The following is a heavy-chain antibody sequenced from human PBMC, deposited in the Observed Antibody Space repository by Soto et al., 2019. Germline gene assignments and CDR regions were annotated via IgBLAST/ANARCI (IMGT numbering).Heavy chain of an antibody. Sequence: EVQLVESGGGLVKPGGSLRLSCAASGFTFSTYNMNWVRQAPGKGLEWVSCISSGSSYKYYADSVKGRFTVSRDNAKNSLYLQMDSLRAEDTAVYYCAREDFVVVAAAQTKLPQENWFDPWGQGTLVTVSS. V-gene: IGHV3-21*01. J-gene: IGHJ5*02. CDR3: AREDFVVVAAAQTKLPQENWFDP. D-gene: IGHD2-15*01. CDR2: ISSGSSYK. CDR1: GFTFSTYN.